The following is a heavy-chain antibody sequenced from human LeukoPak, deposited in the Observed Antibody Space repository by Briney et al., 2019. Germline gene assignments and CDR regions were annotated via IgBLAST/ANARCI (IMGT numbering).Heavy chain of an antibody. Sequence: ASVNVSCKASVGTFSSYAISWVRQAPGQGLEWMGRIIPIFGTANYAQKFQGRVTITADKSTSTAYMELSSLRSEDTAVYYCARHKTHCSGGSCYNYYFDYWGQGTLVTVSS. V-gene: IGHV1-69*06. D-gene: IGHD2-15*01. CDR2: IIPIFGTA. CDR3: ARHKTHCSGGSCYNYYFDY. CDR1: VGTFSSYA. J-gene: IGHJ4*02.